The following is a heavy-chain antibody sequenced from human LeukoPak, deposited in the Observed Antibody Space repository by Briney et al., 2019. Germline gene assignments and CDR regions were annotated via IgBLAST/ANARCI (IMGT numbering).Heavy chain of an antibody. V-gene: IGHV4-4*07. CDR2: IYTSGST. CDR3: ARAVLAARPKGYYFDY. J-gene: IGHJ4*02. Sequence: KPSETLSLTCTVSGGSISSYYWSWIRRPAGKGLEWIGRIYTSGSTNYNPSLKSRVTMSVDTSKNQFSLKLSSVIAADTAVYYCARAVLAARPKGYYFDYWGQGTLVTVSS. D-gene: IGHD6-6*01. CDR1: GGSISSYY.